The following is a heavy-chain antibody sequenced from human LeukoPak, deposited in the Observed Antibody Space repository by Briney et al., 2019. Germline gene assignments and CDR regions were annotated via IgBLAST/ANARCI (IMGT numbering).Heavy chain of an antibody. CDR2: FAPEDSET. CDR1: GYTLTELS. CDR3: ATGLRVVITHFDY. V-gene: IGHV1-24*01. Sequence: ASVKVSCKVSGYTLTELSMHWVRQAPGKGLEWMGGFAPEDSETIYAQKFQGRVTMTEDTSTDTAYMELSSLRSEDTAVYYCATGLRVVITHFDYWGQGTLVTVSP. J-gene: IGHJ4*02. D-gene: IGHD3-22*01.